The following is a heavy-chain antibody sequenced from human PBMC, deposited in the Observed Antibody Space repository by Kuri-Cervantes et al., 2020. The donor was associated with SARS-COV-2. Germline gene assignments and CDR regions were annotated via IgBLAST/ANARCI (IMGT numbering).Heavy chain of an antibody. V-gene: IGHV1-18*01. CDR2: IRAYNGNT. Sequence: ASVKVSCKASGYTFTSYGISWVRQAPGQGLEWMGWIRAYNGNTNYAQKFQGWVTMTRDTSISTAYMELSRLRSDDTAVYYCARGVHCSGGSCLEGAFDIWGQGTMVTVSS. D-gene: IGHD2-15*01. CDR1: GYTFTSYG. CDR3: ARGVHCSGGSCLEGAFDI. J-gene: IGHJ3*02.